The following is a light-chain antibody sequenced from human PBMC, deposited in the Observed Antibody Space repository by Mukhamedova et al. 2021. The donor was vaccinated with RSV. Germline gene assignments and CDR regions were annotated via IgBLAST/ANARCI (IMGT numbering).Light chain of an antibody. V-gene: IGLV2-23*01. CDR3: CSYAGSSSVV. Sequence: ITISCTGTSSDVGSYNLVSWYQQHPGKAPKLMIYEGSKRPSGVSNRFSGSKSGNTASLTISGLQAEDEADYYCCSYAGSSSVVF. CDR2: EGS. CDR1: SSDVGSYNL. J-gene: IGLJ2*01.